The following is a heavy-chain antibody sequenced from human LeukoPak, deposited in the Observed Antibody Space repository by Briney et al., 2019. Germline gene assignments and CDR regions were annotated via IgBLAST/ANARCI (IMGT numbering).Heavy chain of an antibody. V-gene: IGHV3-30-3*01. CDR3: ARRPAQYFDS. CDR2: ISYGVSNK. Sequence: HGGSLRLSCAASGFTFSSYAMHWVRRAPGKGLEWVAVISYGVSNKYYADSVKGRLTISRDNSNNTLYLQMNSLRPEDTAVYYCARRPAQYFDSWGQGTLVTVSS. CDR1: GFTFSSYA. J-gene: IGHJ4*02.